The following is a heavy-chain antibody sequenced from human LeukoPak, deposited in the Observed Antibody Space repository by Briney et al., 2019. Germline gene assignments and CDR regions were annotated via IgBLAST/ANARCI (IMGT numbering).Heavy chain of an antibody. CDR2: INAGNGNT. J-gene: IGHJ4*02. Sequence: ASVKVSCEASGYTFTSYAMHWVRQAPGQRLEWMGWINAGNGNTKYSQKFQGRVTITRDTSASTAYMELSSLRSEDTAVYYCARARIVVVPAATSYYFDYWGQGTLVTVSS. V-gene: IGHV1-3*01. CDR3: ARARIVVVPAATSYYFDY. CDR1: GYTFTSYA. D-gene: IGHD2-2*01.